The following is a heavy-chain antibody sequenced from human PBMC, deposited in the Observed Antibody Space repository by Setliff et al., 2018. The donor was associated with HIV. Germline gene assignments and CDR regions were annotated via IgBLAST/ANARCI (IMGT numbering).Heavy chain of an antibody. CDR1: GYNFPNYW. CDR2: IYPDNSNA. Sequence: PGESLKISWRGSGYNFPNYWIAWVRQMPGKGLEWMGIIYPDNSNARYGPSFQGQVTISVDKTMRTAYLQWSSLKASDTAIYYCARGSRSVNYYHYGLDVWGQGTTVTVSS. D-gene: IGHD3-10*01. V-gene: IGHV5-51*01. CDR3: ARGSRSVNYYHYGLDV. J-gene: IGHJ6*02.